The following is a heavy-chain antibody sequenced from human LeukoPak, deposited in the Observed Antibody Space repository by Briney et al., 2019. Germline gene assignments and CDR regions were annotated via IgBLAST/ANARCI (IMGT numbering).Heavy chain of an antibody. V-gene: IGHV5-51*01. CDR3: ARRVGDIVATPLPRRNNWFDP. CDR1: GNSFTSYW. Sequence: GESLKISCKGSGNSFTSYWIGWVRQMPGKGLEWMGIIYPGGSDTRYSPSFQGQVTISADKSISTAYLQWSSLKASDTAMYYCARRVGDIVATPLPRRNNWFDPWGQGTLVTVSS. D-gene: IGHD5-12*01. CDR2: IYPGGSDT. J-gene: IGHJ5*02.